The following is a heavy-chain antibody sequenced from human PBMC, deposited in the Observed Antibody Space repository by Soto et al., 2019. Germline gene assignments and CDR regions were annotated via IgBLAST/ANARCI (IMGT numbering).Heavy chain of an antibody. D-gene: IGHD4-17*01. V-gene: IGHV1-69*10. Sequence: SVNVSCKSSGGTFSSYSFSWVRQAPGQGLEWMGGVTPILGTSNYAQRFQGRVTIIADRSTSTVYMELHSLRSDDTAVYYCARDNPVTSYDFYYGLDVWGQGTTVTVSS. CDR1: GGTFSSYS. CDR2: VTPILGTS. CDR3: ARDNPVTSYDFYYGLDV. J-gene: IGHJ6*02.